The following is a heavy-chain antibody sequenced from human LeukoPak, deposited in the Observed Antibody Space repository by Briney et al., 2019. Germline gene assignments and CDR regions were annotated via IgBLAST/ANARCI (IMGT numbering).Heavy chain of an antibody. J-gene: IGHJ5*02. D-gene: IGHD6-19*01. CDR3: ARVRYSSAWGWFDP. CDR1: GAPINSYF. Sequence: PSETLSLTCTVSGAPINSYFWSCIRQPPGKGLEWVGYLHYSGNTNYNPSLNSRVTISVDTSKNQFSLKLTSLTAADTAVYYCARVRYSSAWGWFDPWGQGTLVTVSS. V-gene: IGHV4-59*01. CDR2: LHYSGNT.